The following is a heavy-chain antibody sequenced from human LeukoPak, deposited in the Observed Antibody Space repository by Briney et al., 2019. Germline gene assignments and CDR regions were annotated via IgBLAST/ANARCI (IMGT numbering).Heavy chain of an antibody. CDR2: ILYSGST. Sequence: SETLCLTCTVSGGSISSSRHYWGWIRQPPGKGLEWIGNILYSGSTNYNPSLKSRVTISVDTSKNQFSLKLSSVTAADTADYYCVRRCAGSGYRDSWGQGTLVTVSS. CDR1: GGSISSSRHY. V-gene: IGHV4-39*01. CDR3: VRRCAGSGYRDS. D-gene: IGHD3-22*01. J-gene: IGHJ4*02.